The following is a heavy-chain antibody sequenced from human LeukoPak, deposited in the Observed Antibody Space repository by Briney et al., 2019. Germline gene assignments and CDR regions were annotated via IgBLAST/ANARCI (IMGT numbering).Heavy chain of an antibody. CDR2: IIPILGIA. CDR1: GYTFTSYG. CDR3: ATSPTIAPAGTGDY. Sequence: SVKVSCKASGYTFTSYGISWVRQAPGQGLEWMGRIIPILGIANYAQKFQGRVTITADKSTSTAYMELSSLRSEDTAVYYCATSPTIAPAGTGDYWGQGTLVTVSS. J-gene: IGHJ4*02. D-gene: IGHD6-13*01. V-gene: IGHV1-69*04.